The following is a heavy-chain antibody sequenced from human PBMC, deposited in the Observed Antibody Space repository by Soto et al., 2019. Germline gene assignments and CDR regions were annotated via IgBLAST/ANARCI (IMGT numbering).Heavy chain of an antibody. Sequence: QMEQSGAEVRKPGPRVKSPSNPPVASLPSIPLAWVRQAPGQGFEWMGGIIPIHGTTEYAQKFQGRVTITADESTNRATLELTGLTSEDTAVYYCARGWGLVSWGQGTLVTVSS. D-gene: IGHD3-16*01. CDR3: ARGWGLVS. CDR2: IIPIHGTT. V-gene: IGHV1-69*01. J-gene: IGHJ4*02. CDR1: VASLPSIP.